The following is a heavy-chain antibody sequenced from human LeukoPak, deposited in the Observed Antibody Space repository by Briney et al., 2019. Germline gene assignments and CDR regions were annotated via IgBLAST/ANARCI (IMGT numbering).Heavy chain of an antibody. Sequence: GGSLRLSCAASGFTFSNYSMSWVRQAPGKGLEWVSTISGTGGTTYYADSVKGRFTISRDNSKNTLYLQMNSLRAEDTAMYYCARDDEVVPLDYWGQGTLVTVSS. V-gene: IGHV3-23*01. CDR3: ARDDEVVPLDY. CDR1: GFTFSNYS. CDR2: ISGTGGTT. J-gene: IGHJ4*02. D-gene: IGHD2-15*01.